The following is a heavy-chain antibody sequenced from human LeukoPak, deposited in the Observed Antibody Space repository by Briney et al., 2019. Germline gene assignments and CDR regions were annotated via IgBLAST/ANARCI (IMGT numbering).Heavy chain of an antibody. CDR1: GYTFTSYG. CDR3: ARDMITLGGVIEGEDY. CDR2: ISAYNGST. D-gene: IGHD3-16*02. Sequence: GASVKVSCKASGYTFTSYGISWVRQAPGQGLEWMGWISAYNGSTNYAQKLQGRVTMTTDTSTSTAYMELRSLRSDDTAVYYCARDMITLGGVIEGEDYWGQGTLVTVSS. J-gene: IGHJ4*02. V-gene: IGHV1-18*01.